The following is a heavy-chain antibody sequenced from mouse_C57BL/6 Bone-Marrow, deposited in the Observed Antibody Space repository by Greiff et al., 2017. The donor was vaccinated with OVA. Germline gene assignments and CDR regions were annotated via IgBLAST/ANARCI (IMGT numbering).Heavy chain of an antibody. D-gene: IGHD1-1*01. CDR3: ARSPLHYYGSSYEYFDY. V-gene: IGHV1-72*01. J-gene: IGHJ2*01. Sequence: VQLQQPGAELVKPGASVKLSCKASGYTFTSYWMHWVKQRPGRGLEWIGRIDPNSGGTKYNEKFKSKATLTVDKPSSTAYMQLSSLTSEDSAVYYCARSPLHYYGSSYEYFDYWGQGTTLTVSS. CDR2: IDPNSGGT. CDR1: GYTFTSYW.